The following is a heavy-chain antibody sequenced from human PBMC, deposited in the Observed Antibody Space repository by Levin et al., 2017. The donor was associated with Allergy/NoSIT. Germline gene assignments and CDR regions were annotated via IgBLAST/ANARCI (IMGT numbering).Heavy chain of an antibody. J-gene: IGHJ4*02. CDR2: IYHSGST. CDR3: ARLDSSGYYYVLDY. CDR1: GGSIINTNW. D-gene: IGHD3-22*01. Sequence: SQTLSLTCAVSGGSIINTNWWSWVRQPPGKGLEWIGEIYHSGSTNYNPSLKSRVTISVDKSKNQFSLKLSSVTAADTAVYYCARLDSSGYYYVLDYWGQGTLVTVSS. V-gene: IGHV4-4*02.